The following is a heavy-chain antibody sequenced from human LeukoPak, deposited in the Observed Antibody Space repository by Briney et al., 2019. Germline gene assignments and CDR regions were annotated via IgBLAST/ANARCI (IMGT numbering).Heavy chain of an antibody. J-gene: IGHJ5*02. CDR3: ARFGGITIFGVVKNWFDP. D-gene: IGHD3-3*01. CDR1: GGSFSGYY. V-gene: IGHV4-31*11. CDR2: IYYSGST. Sequence: PSETLSLTCAVCGGSFSGYYWSWIRQHPGKGLEWIGYIYYSGSTYYNPSLKSRVTISADTSKNQFSLKLSSVTAADTAVYYCARFGGITIFGVVKNWFDPWGQGTLVTVSS.